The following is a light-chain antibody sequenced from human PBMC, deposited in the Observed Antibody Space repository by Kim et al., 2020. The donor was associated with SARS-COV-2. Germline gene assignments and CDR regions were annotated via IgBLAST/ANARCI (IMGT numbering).Light chain of an antibody. CDR2: DVS. CDR3: SSYTSSSTYYV. V-gene: IGLV2-14*01. J-gene: IGLJ1*01. Sequence: QSALTQPASVSGYPGQSITISCTGTSSDIGGYKYVSWYQQHPGKAPKLMIYDVSKRPSGVANRFSGSKSGNTASLTISGLQAGDEADYYCSSYTSSSTYYVFGTGTKVTVL. CDR1: SSDIGGYKY.